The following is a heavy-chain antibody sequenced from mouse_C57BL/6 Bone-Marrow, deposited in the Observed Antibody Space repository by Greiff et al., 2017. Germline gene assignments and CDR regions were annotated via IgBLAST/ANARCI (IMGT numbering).Heavy chain of an antibody. CDR2: IYHRSGNT. D-gene: IGHD1-1*01. Sequence: QVQLQQSGAELARPGASVKLSCTASGYTFTSYGISWVKQRTGTGLEWIGEIYHRSGNTYYNAKVKGKATRTADESSSTAYMELRSLTSEDSAVYFCASPYGSSHPLWGQGTSVTVSS. CDR1: GYTFTSYG. CDR3: ASPYGSSHPL. J-gene: IGHJ4*01. V-gene: IGHV1-81*01.